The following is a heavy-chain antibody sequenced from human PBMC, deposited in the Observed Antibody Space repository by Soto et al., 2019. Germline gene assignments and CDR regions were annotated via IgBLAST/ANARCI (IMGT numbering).Heavy chain of an antibody. V-gene: IGHV1-69*13. Sequence: SVKVSCKASGGTFSSYAISWVRQAPGQGLELMGGIIPIFGTANYAQKFQGRVTITADESTSTAYMELSSLRSEDTAVYYCARTHYDILTGYPDYYYYGMDVWGQGTTVTVSS. CDR3: ARTHYDILTGYPDYYYYGMDV. D-gene: IGHD3-9*01. CDR2: IIPIFGTA. J-gene: IGHJ6*02. CDR1: GGTFSSYA.